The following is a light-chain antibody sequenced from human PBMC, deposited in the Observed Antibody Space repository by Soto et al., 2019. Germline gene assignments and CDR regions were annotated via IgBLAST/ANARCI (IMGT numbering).Light chain of an antibody. Sequence: QSVLTQPPSVSGAPGQRVTISCTGTSSNIGAGYDVHWYQQAPGTAPKLLVYGNNNRPSGVPDRFSGSKSGTSASLAITGLQAEGEADYYCQAYDSSLSGRVFGAGTKLTVL. CDR2: GNN. V-gene: IGLV1-40*01. CDR3: QAYDSSLSGRV. CDR1: SSNIGAGYD. J-gene: IGLJ1*01.